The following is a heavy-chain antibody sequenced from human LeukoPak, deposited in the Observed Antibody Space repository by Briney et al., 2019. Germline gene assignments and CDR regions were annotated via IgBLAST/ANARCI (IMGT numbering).Heavy chain of an antibody. CDR1: GGSITFGNYY. CDR3: ARARVIPASFDD. V-gene: IGHV4-61*02. D-gene: IGHD3-16*02. Sequence: SETLSLTCTVSGGSITFGNYYWTWIRQPAGKGLEWIGRIYTSGRTFYNPSLKSRVTISMDTSMNQFSLRLSSVTAADTAVYYCARARVIPASFDDWGQGALVTVSS. CDR2: IYTSGRT. J-gene: IGHJ4*02.